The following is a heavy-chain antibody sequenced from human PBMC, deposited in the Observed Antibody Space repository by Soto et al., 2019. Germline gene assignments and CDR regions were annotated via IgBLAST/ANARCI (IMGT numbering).Heavy chain of an antibody. V-gene: IGHV5-10-1*01. J-gene: IGHJ6*02. Sequence: RGESLKISCKGSGYIFTKYWISWVRQKPGEGLEWMARIDPSDSYISYSPSFQGHVTISTDNSITTAYLQWSSLKASDTATYYCARLRYSYGSVYAMDVWGQGTTVTVSS. D-gene: IGHD5-18*01. CDR2: IDPSDSYI. CDR3: ARLRYSYGSVYAMDV. CDR1: GYIFTKYW.